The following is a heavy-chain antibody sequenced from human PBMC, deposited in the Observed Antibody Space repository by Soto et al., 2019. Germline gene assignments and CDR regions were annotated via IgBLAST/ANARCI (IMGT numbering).Heavy chain of an antibody. CDR3: AASVSTFDY. CDR1: GNTLSELP. J-gene: IGHJ4*02. V-gene: IGHV1-24*01. CDR2: LDYEECER. D-gene: IGHD1-1*01. Sequence: AAAVHVSCQVCGNTLSELPMHWVRQAPGKGLEWMGSLDYEECERNFAHRFQGRVTVTEDTSTDTAYMDLSSHKSEDTAVYYCAASVSTFDYWAQEPLVPAPQ.